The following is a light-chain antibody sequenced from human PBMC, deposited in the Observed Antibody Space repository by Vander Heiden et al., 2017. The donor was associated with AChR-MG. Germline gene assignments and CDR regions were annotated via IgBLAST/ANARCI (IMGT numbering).Light chain of an antibody. CDR1: QSISSW. CDR3: QQYNSYPMFT. CDR2: KAS. V-gene: IGKV1-5*03. Sequence: DIQMTPSPSTLSASVGDRVTITCRASQSISSWLAWYQQKPGKAPKLLIYKASSLESGVPSRFSGSGSGTEFTLTISSLQPDDFATYYCQQYNSYPMFTFGPGTKVDIK. J-gene: IGKJ3*01.